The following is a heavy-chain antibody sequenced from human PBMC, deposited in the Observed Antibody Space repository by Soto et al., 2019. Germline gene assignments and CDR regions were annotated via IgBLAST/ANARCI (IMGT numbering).Heavy chain of an antibody. CDR1: GGSISSSNW. D-gene: IGHD6-13*01. Sequence: PSETLSLTCAVSGGSISSSNWWSRVRQPPGKGLEWIGEIYHSGSTNYNPSLKSRVTISVDKSKNQFSLKLSSVTAADTAVYYCARAGYSSSWYGYYGMDVWGQGTTVTVSS. CDR2: IYHSGST. V-gene: IGHV4-4*02. CDR3: ARAGYSSSWYGYYGMDV. J-gene: IGHJ6*02.